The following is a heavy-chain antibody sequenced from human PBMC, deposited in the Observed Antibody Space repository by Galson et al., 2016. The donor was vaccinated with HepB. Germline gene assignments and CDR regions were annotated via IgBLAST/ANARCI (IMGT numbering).Heavy chain of an antibody. Sequence: SVKVSCKASGYRFPTYGIRWVRQAPGQGLERLGWISANSGNTIYAQKFQDRVTMTRDTSASTVYMDLRSLRSDDTAVYYCARDVQFRFDYWGQGTLVTVSS. V-gene: IGHV1-18*04. J-gene: IGHJ4*02. CDR2: ISANSGNT. CDR1: GYRFPTYG. CDR3: ARDVQFRFDY. D-gene: IGHD4-11*01.